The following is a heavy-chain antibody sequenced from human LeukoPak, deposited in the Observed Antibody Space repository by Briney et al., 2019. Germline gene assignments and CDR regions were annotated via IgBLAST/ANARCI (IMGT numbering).Heavy chain of an antibody. D-gene: IGHD4/OR15-4a*01. CDR3: ARRAGAYSHPYDY. V-gene: IGHV3-21*04. CDR2: ISSSSSYI. Sequence: PGGSLRLSCAASGFTFSSYSMNWVRQAPGKGLEWVSSISSSSSYIYYADSVKGRFTISRDNTKNTLYLQMNSLRAEDTAVYYCARRAGAYSHPYDYWGQGTLVTVSS. CDR1: GFTFSSYS. J-gene: IGHJ4*02.